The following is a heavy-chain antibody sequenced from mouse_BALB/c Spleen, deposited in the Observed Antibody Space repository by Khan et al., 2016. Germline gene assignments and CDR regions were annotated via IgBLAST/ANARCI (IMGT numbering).Heavy chain of an antibody. Sequence: EVELVESGGGLVKPGGSLKLSCAASGFTFSDYYMYWVRQTPEKRLEWVATISDGGSYTYYPDSVKGRFTISRDNAKNNLYLQMSSLKSEDTAMYYCARGGLRGGAWFAYGGQGTLVTVSA. V-gene: IGHV5-4*02. CDR3: ARGGLRGGAWFAY. CDR2: ISDGGSYT. J-gene: IGHJ3*01. CDR1: GFTFSDYY. D-gene: IGHD2-4*01.